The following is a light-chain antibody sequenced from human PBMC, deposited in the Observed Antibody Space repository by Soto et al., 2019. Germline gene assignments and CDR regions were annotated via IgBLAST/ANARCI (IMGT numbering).Light chain of an antibody. V-gene: IGLV2-14*01. CDR2: EVT. Sequence: QSALTQPASVSGSPGQSITISCTGTSSDVGGYKYVSWYQQYPGKAPKLMIYEVTNRPSGISTRFSGSKSGNTASLTISGLQAEDEADYFCSSYASSGTLFVFGTGTQLTVL. CDR1: SSDVGGYKY. CDR3: SSYASSGTLFV. J-gene: IGLJ7*01.